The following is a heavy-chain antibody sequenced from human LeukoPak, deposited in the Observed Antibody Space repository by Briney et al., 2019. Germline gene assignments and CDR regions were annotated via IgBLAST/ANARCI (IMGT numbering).Heavy chain of an antibody. CDR3: ARDLYSSGWYYFDY. CDR2: IKQDGSEK. Sequence: GGSLRLSCAASGFTLSSYWMSWVRQAPGKGLEWVANIKQDGSEKYYVDSVKGRFTISRDNAKNSLYLQMNSLRAEDTAVYYCARDLYSSGWYYFDYWGQGTLVTVSS. CDR1: GFTLSSYW. V-gene: IGHV3-7*01. J-gene: IGHJ4*02. D-gene: IGHD6-19*01.